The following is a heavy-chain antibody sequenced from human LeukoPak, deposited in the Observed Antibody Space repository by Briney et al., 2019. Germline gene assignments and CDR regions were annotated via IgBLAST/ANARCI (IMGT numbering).Heavy chain of an antibody. D-gene: IGHD5-24*01. CDR3: ARYRDGYNYDAFDI. CDR1: GFTFSGYA. J-gene: IGHJ3*02. CDR2: TSGSTGST. V-gene: IGHV3-23*01. Sequence: GGSLRLSCAASGFTFSGYAMSWVRQTPGKGLEWVSSTSGSTGSTYYADSVKGRFTISRDNSKNTVYVQMNSLRAEDTAVYYCARYRDGYNYDAFDIWGQGTMVTVSS.